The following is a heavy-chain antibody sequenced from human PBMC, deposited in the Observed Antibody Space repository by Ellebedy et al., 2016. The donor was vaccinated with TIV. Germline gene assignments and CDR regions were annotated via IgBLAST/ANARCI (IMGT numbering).Heavy chain of an antibody. D-gene: IGHD2-15*01. J-gene: IGHJ2*01. Sequence: GESLKIPCKGSGYSFTSYWLGWVRQMPGKGLEWMGIIYPGDSDTRYSPSFQGQVTISADKSISTAYLQWSSLKASDTAMYYCARHVGAVFRYSYWYFDLWGRGTLVTVSS. CDR1: GYSFTSYW. V-gene: IGHV5-51*01. CDR2: IYPGDSDT. CDR3: ARHVGAVFRYSYWYFDL.